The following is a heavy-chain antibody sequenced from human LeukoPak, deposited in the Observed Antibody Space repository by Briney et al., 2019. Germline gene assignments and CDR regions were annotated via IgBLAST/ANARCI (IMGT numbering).Heavy chain of an antibody. V-gene: IGHV3-21*01. Sequence: GGSLRLSCAASGFTFSSYSMNWVRQAPGKGLEWVSSISSSSSYIYYADSVKGRFTISRDNAKSSLYLQMNSLRAEDTAVYYCARGLYSSTWYSPDYWGQGTLVTVSS. CDR2: ISSSSSYI. CDR3: ARGLYSSTWYSPDY. D-gene: IGHD6-13*01. J-gene: IGHJ4*02. CDR1: GFTFSSYS.